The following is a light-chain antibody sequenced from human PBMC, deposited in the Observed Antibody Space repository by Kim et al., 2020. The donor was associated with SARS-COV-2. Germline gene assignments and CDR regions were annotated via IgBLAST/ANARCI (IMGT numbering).Light chain of an antibody. CDR2: DVS. CDR1: SSDVGGYNY. V-gene: IGLV2-11*01. CDR3: CSYAGSPWV. J-gene: IGLJ3*02. Sequence: PGQSVTISCTGTSSDVGGYNYVSWYQQHPGKAPKLMIYDVSKRPSGVPDRFSGSKSGNTASLTISGLQAEDEADYYCCSYAGSPWVFGGGTKVTVL.